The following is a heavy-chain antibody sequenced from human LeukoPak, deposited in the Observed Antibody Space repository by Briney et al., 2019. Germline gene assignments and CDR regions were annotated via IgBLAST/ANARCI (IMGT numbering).Heavy chain of an antibody. J-gene: IGHJ4*02. CDR2: INGSGDAT. V-gene: IGHV3-23*01. Sequence: GGSLRLSCAVSGVIFSQYTMTWVRQAPGKGLEWVPSINGSGDATKYADSVMGRFTISRDNSKNTVSLQMNSLRAEDTAVYYCAKSDCGSDGCKLLNYWGQGTLVTVSS. D-gene: IGHD2-21*01. CDR1: GVIFSQYT. CDR3: AKSDCGSDGCKLLNY.